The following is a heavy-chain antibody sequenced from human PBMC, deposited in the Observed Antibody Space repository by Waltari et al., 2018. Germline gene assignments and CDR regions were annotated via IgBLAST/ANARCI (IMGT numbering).Heavy chain of an antibody. CDR1: GGSISSYY. Sequence: QVQLQESGPGLVKPSETLSLTCTVSGGSISSYYWSWIRQPPGKGLEWIGYIYYSGSTNYNPSLKSRVTISVDTSKNQFSLKLSSVTAADTAVYYCARLRGGYLSLFDYWGQGTLVTVSS. D-gene: IGHD3-16*02. CDR2: IYYSGST. J-gene: IGHJ4*02. V-gene: IGHV4-59*01. CDR3: ARLRGGYLSLFDY.